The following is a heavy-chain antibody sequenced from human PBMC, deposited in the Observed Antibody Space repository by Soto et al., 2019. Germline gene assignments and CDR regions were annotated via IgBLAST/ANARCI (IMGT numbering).Heavy chain of an antibody. CDR1: GFTFSSYG. CDR2: TSASGGNT. CDR3: ARAPQLLLSSGWYLAS. J-gene: IGHJ4*02. V-gene: IGHV3-23*01. Sequence: PGGSLRLSCAASGFTFSSYGMSWVRQAPGKGLEWVSATSASGGNTYHADSVKGRFTISRDNAKNSLFLQMNSLRAEDTAVYYCARAPQLLLSSGWYLASWGQGTLVTVSS. D-gene: IGHD6-19*01.